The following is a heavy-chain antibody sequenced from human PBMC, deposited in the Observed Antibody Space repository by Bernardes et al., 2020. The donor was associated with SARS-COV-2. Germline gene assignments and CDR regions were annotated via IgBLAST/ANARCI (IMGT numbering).Heavy chain of an antibody. J-gene: IGHJ4*02. D-gene: IGHD3-3*01. CDR1: GFTFSSYA. CDR3: ARDKNDFWSGYYIY. V-gene: IGHV3-30-3*01. CDR2: ISYDGSNK. Sequence: GGSLRLSCAASGFTFSSYAMHWVRQAPGKGLEWVAVISYDGSNKYYADSVKGRFTISRDNSKNTLYLQMNSLRAEDTAVYYCARDKNDFWSGYYIYWGQGTLVTVSS.